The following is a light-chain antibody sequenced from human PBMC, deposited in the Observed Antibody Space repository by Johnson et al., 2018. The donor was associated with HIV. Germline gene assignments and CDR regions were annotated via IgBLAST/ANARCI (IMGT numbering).Light chain of an antibody. V-gene: IGLV1-51*02. J-gene: IGLJ1*01. CDR3: GTWDKSLNTGAV. CDR2: ENN. Sequence: SVLTQPPSVSAAPGQKVTISCSGSTFNIGNNYVSWYHHLPGAAPKLLIYENNKRPSGIPDRFSGSKSGTSATLGITGLQTGDEADYYCGTWDKSLNTGAVFGTGTKVTIL. CDR1: TFNIGNNY.